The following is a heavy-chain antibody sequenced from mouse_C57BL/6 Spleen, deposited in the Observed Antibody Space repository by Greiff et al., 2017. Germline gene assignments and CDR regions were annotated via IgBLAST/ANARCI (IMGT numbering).Heavy chain of an antibody. CDR3: ALGPNWYFDV. CDR1: GYTFTSYW. D-gene: IGHD4-1*01. CDR2: IDPSDSYT. J-gene: IGHJ1*03. Sequence: QVQLQQSGAELVMPGASVKLSCKASGYTFTSYWMHWVKQRPGQGLEWIGEIDPSDSYTNYNQKFKGKSTLTVDKSSSTAYMQLSSLTSEDSAVYYCALGPNWYFDVWGTGTTVTVSS. V-gene: IGHV1-69*01.